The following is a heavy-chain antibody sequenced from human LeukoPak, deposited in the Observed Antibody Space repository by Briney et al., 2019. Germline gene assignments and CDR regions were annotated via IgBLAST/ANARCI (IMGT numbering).Heavy chain of an antibody. D-gene: IGHD2-15*01. Sequence: PGGSLRLSCAASGFSVSNAWMSWVRQAPGKGLEWVGRIKSETAGGTIDYVAHVKGRFTISRDDSKNTLFLQMSSLQTEDTAMYFCNSDLSCYCGGGICFLCYWGRGTLVTVSS. V-gene: IGHV3-15*01. J-gene: IGHJ4*02. CDR1: GFSVSNAW. CDR3: NSDLSCYCGGGICFLCY. CDR2: IKSETAGGTI.